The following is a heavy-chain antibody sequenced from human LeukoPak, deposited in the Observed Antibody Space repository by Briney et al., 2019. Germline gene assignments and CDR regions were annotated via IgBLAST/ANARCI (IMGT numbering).Heavy chain of an antibody. V-gene: IGHV4-59*01. CDR3: ARDIEAVGATLYFDY. J-gene: IGHJ4*02. CDR2: SYYSGST. Sequence: SETLSLTCTVSGGSIRSYYWSWIRQPPGKELEWIGYSYYSGSTDYNPSLKSRVAISVDTSKNQFSLKLSSVTAADTAVYYCARDIEAVGATLYFDYWGQGTLVTVSS. CDR1: GGSIRSYY. D-gene: IGHD1-26*01.